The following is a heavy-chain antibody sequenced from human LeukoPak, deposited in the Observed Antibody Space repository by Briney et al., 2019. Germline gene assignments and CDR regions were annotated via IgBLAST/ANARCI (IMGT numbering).Heavy chain of an antibody. Sequence: PSETLSLTCAVYGGSFSGYYWSWIRQPPGKGLERIGGINHSGSTNYNPSLKSRVTISVDTSKNQFSLKLSSVTAADTAVYYCAKGGWFGELLEVIFDYWGQGTLVTVSS. V-gene: IGHV4-34*01. CDR2: INHSGST. CDR3: AKGGWFGELLEVIFDY. J-gene: IGHJ4*02. CDR1: GGSFSGYY. D-gene: IGHD3-10*01.